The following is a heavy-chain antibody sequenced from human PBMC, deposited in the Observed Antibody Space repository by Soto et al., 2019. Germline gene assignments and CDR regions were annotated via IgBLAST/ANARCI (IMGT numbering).Heavy chain of an antibody. J-gene: IGHJ3*02. CDR2: IWYDGSNK. CDR3: ARALYRYCSSTSCSFPFDI. V-gene: IGHV3-33*01. CDR1: GFTFSSYG. Sequence: PGGSLRLSCAASGFTFSSYGMHWVRQAPGKGLEWVAVIWYDGSNKYYADSVKGRFTISRDNSKNTLYLQMNSLRAEDTAVYYCARALYRYCSSTSCSFPFDIWGQGTMVTVSS. D-gene: IGHD2-2*01.